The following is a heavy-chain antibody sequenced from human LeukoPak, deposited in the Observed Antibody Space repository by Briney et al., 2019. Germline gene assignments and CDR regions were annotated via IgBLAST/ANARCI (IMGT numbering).Heavy chain of an antibody. D-gene: IGHD3-22*01. V-gene: IGHV3-48*03. Sequence: GGSLRLSCAASGFTVSSYEMNWVRQAPGKGLEWVSYISSSGSTIYYAHPLKGRFNISRDNAKNLLYMQMKSLRAEDTAVYYCARETYYYDSSGYSYYYGMDVWGQGTTVNVSS. CDR1: GFTVSSYE. CDR3: ARETYYYDSSGYSYYYGMDV. J-gene: IGHJ6*02. CDR2: ISSSGSTI.